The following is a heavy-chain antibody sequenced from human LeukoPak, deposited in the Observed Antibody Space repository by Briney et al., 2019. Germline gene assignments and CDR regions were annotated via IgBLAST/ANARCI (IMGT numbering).Heavy chain of an antibody. V-gene: IGHV1-18*01. CDR1: GYTFISYG. Sequence: ASVKVSCKTSGYTFISYGISWVRQAPGQGLEWMGWISLYNGDTNYAQKFQGRVTMTTDTSTSTAYMDLRSLRSDDTAIYYCARVRNGAFDIWGQGTMVTVSS. J-gene: IGHJ3*02. CDR3: ARVRNGAFDI. CDR2: ISLYNGDT. D-gene: IGHD2-8*01.